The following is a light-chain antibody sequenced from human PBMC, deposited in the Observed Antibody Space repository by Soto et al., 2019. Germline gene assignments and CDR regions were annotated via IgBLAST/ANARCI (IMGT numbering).Light chain of an antibody. V-gene: IGLV2-8*01. CDR3: SSYAGSNNFV. J-gene: IGLJ1*01. CDR2: DVS. CDR1: SSDVGAYNS. Sequence: SALTQPASVSGSPGQSITISCTGTSSDVGAYNSVAWYQHNPGKAPKLMIYDVSKRPSGVPDRFSGSKSGNTASLTVSGLQAEDEADYYCSSYAGSNNFVFGTGTKVTVL.